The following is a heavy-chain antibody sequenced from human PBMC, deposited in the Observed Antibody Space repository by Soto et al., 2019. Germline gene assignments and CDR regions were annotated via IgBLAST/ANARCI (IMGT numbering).Heavy chain of an antibody. CDR1: GFTFSNYD. CDR2: IGTPGDT. Sequence: EVQLVESGGGLVQPGGSLRLSCAASGFTFSNYDMHWVRQATGKGLEWVSGIGTPGDTYYADSVKGRFTISRENAKHSLYLQMNSLRAGDTAVYYCARARGGGWFGEQLTWGQGTLVTVSP. CDR3: ARARGGGWFGEQLT. D-gene: IGHD3-10*01. J-gene: IGHJ4*02. V-gene: IGHV3-13*04.